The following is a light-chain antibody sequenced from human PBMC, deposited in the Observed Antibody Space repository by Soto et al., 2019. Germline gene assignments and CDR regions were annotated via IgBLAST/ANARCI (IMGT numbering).Light chain of an antibody. CDR1: QSVSSSY. CDR3: QQAGSSPLA. J-gene: IGKJ1*01. CDR2: GAS. V-gene: IGKV3-20*01. Sequence: SPGERSTHSCRASQSVSSSYLAWYQQKPGQAPRLLIYGASSRATGIPDRFSGSGSGTDFTLTISRLEPEDFAVYYCQQAGSSPLAFGQGTKVDIK.